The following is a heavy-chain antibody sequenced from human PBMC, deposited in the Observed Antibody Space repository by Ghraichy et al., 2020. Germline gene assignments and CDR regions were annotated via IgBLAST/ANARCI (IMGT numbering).Heavy chain of an antibody. Sequence: GGSLRLSCAASGFTFSSYEMNWVRQAPGKGLEWVSYISSSVSTIYYADSVKGRFTISRDNAKNSLYLQMNSLRAEDTAIYYCARELGVVVHDYWGQGTLVTVSS. V-gene: IGHV3-48*03. CDR3: ARELGVVVHDY. CDR2: ISSSVSTI. J-gene: IGHJ4*02. CDR1: GFTFSSYE. D-gene: IGHD2-15*01.